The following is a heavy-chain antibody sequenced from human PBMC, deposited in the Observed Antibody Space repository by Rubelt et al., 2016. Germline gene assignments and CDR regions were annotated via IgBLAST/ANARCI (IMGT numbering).Heavy chain of an antibody. CDR2: INHSGST. J-gene: IGHJ4*02. Sequence: QVQLQQWGAGLLKPSETLSLTCAVYGGSFSDYYWSWIRQPPGKGLEWIGEINHSGSTNYNPSLKSRVTVPVDKSKKQFSLKRGSVTGADTAVYYFARGLGFKFRVRGVMGYWGQGTLVTVSS. D-gene: IGHD2-8*01. CDR1: GGSFSDYY. CDR3: ARGLGFKFRVRGVMGY. V-gene: IGHV4-34*01.